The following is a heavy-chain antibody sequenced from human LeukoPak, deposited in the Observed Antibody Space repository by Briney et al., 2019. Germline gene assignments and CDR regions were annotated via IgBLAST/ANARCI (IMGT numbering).Heavy chain of an antibody. CDR2: IIPIFGTA. CDR3: ARDQYATMVREVIIGVGDY. V-gene: IGHV1-69*13. J-gene: IGHJ4*02. D-gene: IGHD3-10*01. Sequence: SVKVSCKASGGTFSSYAISWVRQAPGPGLEWMGGIIPIFGTANYAQKFQGRVTITADESTSTAYMELSSLRSEDTAVYYCARDQYATMVREVIIGVGDYWGQGTLVTVSS. CDR1: GGTFSSYA.